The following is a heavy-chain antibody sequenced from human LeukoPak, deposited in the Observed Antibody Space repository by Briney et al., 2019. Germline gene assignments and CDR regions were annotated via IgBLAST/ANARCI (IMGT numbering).Heavy chain of an antibody. J-gene: IGHJ5*02. V-gene: IGHV3-23*01. Sequence: PGGSLRLPCAASGFTFSSYAMSWVRQAPGKGLEWVSAISGSGGSTYYADSVKGRFTISRDNSKNTLYLQMNSLRAEDTAVYYCACYGSESRNWFDPWGQGTLVTVSS. CDR1: GFTFSSYA. CDR2: ISGSGGST. D-gene: IGHD3-10*01. CDR3: ACYGSESRNWFDP.